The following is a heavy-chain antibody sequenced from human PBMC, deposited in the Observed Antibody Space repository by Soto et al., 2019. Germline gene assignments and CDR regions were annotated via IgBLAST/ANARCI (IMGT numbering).Heavy chain of an antibody. CDR1: GYTFTSYD. J-gene: IGHJ6*02. CDR2: MNPNSGNT. D-gene: IGHD3-22*01. Sequence: ASVKVSCKASGYTFTSYDINWVRQATGQGLEWMGWMNPNSGNTGYAQKFQGRVTMTRNTSISTAYMELSSLRSEDTAVYYCARGGGSSGYYYYYYGMDVWGQGTTVTAP. CDR3: ARGGGSSGYYYYYYGMDV. V-gene: IGHV1-8*01.